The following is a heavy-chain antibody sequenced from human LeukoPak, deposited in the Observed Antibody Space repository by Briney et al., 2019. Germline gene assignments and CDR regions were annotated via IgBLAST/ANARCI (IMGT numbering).Heavy chain of an antibody. Sequence: SETLSLTCTVSGGSISSSSYYWGWIRQPPGKGLEWIGSIYYSGSTNYNPSLKSRVTISVDTSKNQFSLKLSSVTAADTAVYYCARLANYYDSSGYYYGRAFAAFDIWGQGTMVTVSS. CDR2: IYYSGST. V-gene: IGHV4-39*07. CDR1: GGSISSSSYY. J-gene: IGHJ3*02. CDR3: ARLANYYDSSGYYYGRAFAAFDI. D-gene: IGHD3-22*01.